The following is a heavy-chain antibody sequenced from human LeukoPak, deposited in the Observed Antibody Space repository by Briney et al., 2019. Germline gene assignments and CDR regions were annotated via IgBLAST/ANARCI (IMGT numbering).Heavy chain of an antibody. CDR3: ASPHPNYYGSGTYYRPAFDI. J-gene: IGHJ3*02. Sequence: SVKVSCKASGGIFSNYVISWVRQAPGQGLEWMGGIIPIFGTPNYAQRFQGRVTLTADESTRTAYMELSSLRSEDTAVYYCASPHPNYYGSGTYYRPAFDIWGQGTMVTVSS. D-gene: IGHD3-10*01. V-gene: IGHV1-69*01. CDR2: IIPIFGTP. CDR1: GGIFSNYV.